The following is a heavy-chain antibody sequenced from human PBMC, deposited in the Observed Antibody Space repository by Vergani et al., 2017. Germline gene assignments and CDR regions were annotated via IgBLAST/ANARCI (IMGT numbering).Heavy chain of an antibody. V-gene: IGHV3-30-3*01. D-gene: IGHD3-10*01. CDR3: ARGDTMVRGPRFDP. Sequence: QVQLVESGGGVVQPGRSLRLSCAASGFTFSSYAMHWVRQAPGKGLEWVAVISYDGSNKYYADSVKGRFTISRDNSKTTLYLQMNSLRAEDTAVYYCARGDTMVRGPRFDPWGQGTLVTVSS. J-gene: IGHJ5*02. CDR2: ISYDGSNK. CDR1: GFTFSSYA.